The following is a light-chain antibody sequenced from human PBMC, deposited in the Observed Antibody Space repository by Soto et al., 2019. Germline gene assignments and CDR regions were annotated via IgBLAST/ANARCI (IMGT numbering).Light chain of an antibody. CDR1: QSVSNNY. Sequence: EIVLTQSPGTLSLSPGERATLSCRASQSVSNNYLGWYQQKPGQAPRLLIYGASSRATGIPDRSSGSGSGTDFTLTISRLEPEDFAVYYCQQYGSSPPRTFGQGTKVDIK. CDR2: GAS. CDR3: QQYGSSPPRT. V-gene: IGKV3-20*01. J-gene: IGKJ1*01.